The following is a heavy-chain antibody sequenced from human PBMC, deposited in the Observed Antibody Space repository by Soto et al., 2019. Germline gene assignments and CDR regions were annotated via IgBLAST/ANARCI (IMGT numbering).Heavy chain of an antibody. D-gene: IGHD3-10*01. CDR3: AKSGITMVRDSSYYYYGMDV. V-gene: IGHV3-23*01. J-gene: IGHJ6*02. CDR2: ISGSGGST. Sequence: GGSLRLSCAASGFTFSSYAMSWVRQAPGKGLEWVSAISGSGGSTYYADSVKGRFTISRDNSKNTLYLQMNSLRAEDTAVYYCAKSGITMVRDSSYYYYGMDVWGQGTTVTVSS. CDR1: GFTFSSYA.